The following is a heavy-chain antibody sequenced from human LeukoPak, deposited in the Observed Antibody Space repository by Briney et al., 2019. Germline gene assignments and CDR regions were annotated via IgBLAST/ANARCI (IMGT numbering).Heavy chain of an antibody. V-gene: IGHV1-18*01. D-gene: IGHD7-27*01. CDR3: ARAPGDPYYYYMDV. Sequence: GASVKVSCKASGYTFTSYGISWVRQAPGQGLEWMGWISAYNGNTNYAQKLQGRVTMTTDTSTSTAYMELRSLRSDDTAVYYCARAPGDPYYYYMDVWGKGTTVTVSS. J-gene: IGHJ6*03. CDR1: GYTFTSYG. CDR2: ISAYNGNT.